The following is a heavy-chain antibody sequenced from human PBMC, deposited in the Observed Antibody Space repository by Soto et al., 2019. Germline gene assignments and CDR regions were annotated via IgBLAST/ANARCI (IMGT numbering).Heavy chain of an antibody. CDR2: ISAYNGNT. CDR1: GYTFTSYG. V-gene: IGHV1-18*04. J-gene: IGHJ6*02. CDR3: ARDPPRGWFGEYHYYYYGMDV. Sequence: ASVKVSCKASGYTFTSYGISWVRQAPGQGLEWMGWISAYNGNTSYAQKLQGRVTMTTDTSTSTAYMELRSLRSDDTAVYYCARDPPRGWFGEYHYYYYGMDVWGQGTTVTVSS. D-gene: IGHD3-10*01.